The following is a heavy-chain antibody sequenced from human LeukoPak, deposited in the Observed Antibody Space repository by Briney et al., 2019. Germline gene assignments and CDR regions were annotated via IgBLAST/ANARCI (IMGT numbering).Heavy chain of an antibody. Sequence: GESLKISCKGSGXRFTSYWSGWVRQMPGKGLEWMGINYPGDSDTRYSPSFEGQVTISADKSITTAYLQWSSLKASDTAMYYCARQIYGGKSGNLQDYWGQGTLVTVSS. CDR1: GXRFTSYW. V-gene: IGHV5-51*01. D-gene: IGHD4-23*01. J-gene: IGHJ4*02. CDR3: ARQIYGGKSGNLQDY. CDR2: NYPGDSDT.